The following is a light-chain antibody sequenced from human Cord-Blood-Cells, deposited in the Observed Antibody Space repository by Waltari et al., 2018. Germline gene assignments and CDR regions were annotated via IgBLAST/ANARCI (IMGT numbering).Light chain of an antibody. CDR3: QQYNSYPWT. Sequence: VTITCRASQSISSWLAWYQQKPGKAPKLLIYKASSLESGVPSRFSGSGSGTEFTLTISSLQPDDFATYYCQQYNSYPWTFGQGTKVEIK. CDR2: KAS. V-gene: IGKV1-5*03. CDR1: QSISSW. J-gene: IGKJ1*01.